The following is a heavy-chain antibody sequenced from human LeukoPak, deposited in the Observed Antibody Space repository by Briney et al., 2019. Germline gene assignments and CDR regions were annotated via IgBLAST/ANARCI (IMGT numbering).Heavy chain of an antibody. CDR3: AKDWGFYYGSGSYYSY. J-gene: IGHJ4*02. CDR2: ISGSGGST. CDR1: GFTFSSYA. V-gene: IGHV3-23*01. Sequence: PGGSLGLSCAASGFTFSSYAMSWVRQAPGKGLEWVSAISGSGGSTYYADSVKGRFTISRDNSKNTLYLQMNSLRAEDTAVYYCAKDWGFYYGSGSYYSYWGQGTLVTVSS. D-gene: IGHD3-10*01.